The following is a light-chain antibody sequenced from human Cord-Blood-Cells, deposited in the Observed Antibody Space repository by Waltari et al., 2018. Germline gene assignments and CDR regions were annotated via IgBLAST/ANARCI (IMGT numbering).Light chain of an antibody. CDR2: KAS. V-gene: IGKV1-5*03. Sequence: DIQMTQSPSTLSASVGDRVTITCRASQSISSWLAWYQQKPGKAPKLLIYKASSLESGVPSRFSGSGSGTEFTLTISSLQPDDFATYYCQQYNSYPGTFGQGTKLEIK. CDR3: QQYNSYPGT. J-gene: IGKJ2*02. CDR1: QSISSW.